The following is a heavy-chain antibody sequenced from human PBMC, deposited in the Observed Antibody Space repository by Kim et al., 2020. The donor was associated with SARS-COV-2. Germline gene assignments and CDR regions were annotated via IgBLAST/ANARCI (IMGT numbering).Heavy chain of an antibody. V-gene: IGHV3-23*01. D-gene: IGHD3-9*01. CDR3: AKVVGRPYYDILTGYYGIDY. J-gene: IGHJ4*02. CDR1: GFTFSSYA. CDR2: ISGSGGST. Sequence: GSLRLSCAASGFTFSSYAMSWVRQAPGKGLEWVSAISGSGGSTYYADSVKGRFTISRDNSKNTLYLQMNSLRAEDTAVYYCAKVVGRPYYDILTGYYGIDYWGQGTLVTVSS.